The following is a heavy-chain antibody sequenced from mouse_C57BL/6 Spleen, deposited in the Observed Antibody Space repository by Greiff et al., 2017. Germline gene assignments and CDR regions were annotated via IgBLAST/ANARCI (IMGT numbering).Heavy chain of an antibody. CDR2: IYPGSGNT. Sequence: VQLQQSGAELVRPGASVKLSCKASGYTFTDYYINWVKQRPGQGLEWIARIYPGSGNTYYNEKFKGKATLTAEKSSSTAYMQLSSLTSEDSAVYFGAREGYYGSSSWFAYWGQGTLVTVSA. D-gene: IGHD1-1*01. CDR1: GYTFTDYY. V-gene: IGHV1-76*01. J-gene: IGHJ3*01. CDR3: AREGYYGSSSWFAY.